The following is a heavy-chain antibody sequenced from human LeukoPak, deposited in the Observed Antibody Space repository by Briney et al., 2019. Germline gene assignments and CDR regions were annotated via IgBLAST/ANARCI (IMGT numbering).Heavy chain of an antibody. D-gene: IGHD1-1*01. CDR2: INHSRST. V-gene: IGHV4-34*01. J-gene: IGHJ4*02. CDR1: GGSFSGYY. CDR3: ARGHWNATSGQFDY. Sequence: SSETLSLTCAVYGGSFSGYYWSWIRQPPGKGLEWIGEINHSRSTNYNPSLKSRVTISVDTSKNQFSLKLSSVTAADTAVYYCARGHWNATSGQFDYWGQGTLVTVSS.